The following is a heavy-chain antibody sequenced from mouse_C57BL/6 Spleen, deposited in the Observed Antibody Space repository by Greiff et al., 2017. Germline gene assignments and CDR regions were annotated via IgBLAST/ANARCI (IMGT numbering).Heavy chain of an antibody. CDR1: GYTFTDYN. CDR2: FNPNNGGT. D-gene: IGHD1-1*01. CDR3: ARFLYVGWYFDV. Sequence: EVQLQQSGPELVKPGASVKIPCKASGYTFTDYNMDWVKQSHGKSLEWIGDFNPNNGGTIYNQKFKGKATLTVDKSSSTAYMELRSLTSEDTAVYYCARFLYVGWYFDVWGTGTTVTVSS. J-gene: IGHJ1*03. V-gene: IGHV1-18*01.